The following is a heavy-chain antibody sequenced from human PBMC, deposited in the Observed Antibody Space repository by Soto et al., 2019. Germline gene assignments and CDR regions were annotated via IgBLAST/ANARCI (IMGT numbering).Heavy chain of an antibody. V-gene: IGHV4-39*01. J-gene: IGHJ6*02. CDR1: GGSISSSSYY. CDR3: ASISSIWYDDYYYGMDV. D-gene: IGHD6-13*01. Sequence: SETLSLTCTVSGGSISSSSYYWAWIRQPPGKGLEWIGSIYYSGSTYYNPSLKSRVTISVDTSKNQFSLKLSSVTAADTAVYYXASISSIWYDDYYYGMDVWGQGTTVTAP. CDR2: IYYSGST.